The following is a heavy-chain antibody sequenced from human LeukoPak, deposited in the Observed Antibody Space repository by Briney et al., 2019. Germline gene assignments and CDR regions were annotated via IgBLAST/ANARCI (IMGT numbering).Heavy chain of an antibody. V-gene: IGHV4-39*01. J-gene: IGHJ4*02. D-gene: IGHD5-18*01. Sequence: PSETLSLTCGVSDGSISRNTYYWGWIRQPPGKGLEWIGSIYYSGSTYYNPSLKSLVTISVDTSKNQFSLRLSSVTAADTAVYYCARQNWGYSYGYFDYWGQGTLVTVSS. CDR1: DGSISRNTYY. CDR2: IYYSGST. CDR3: ARQNWGYSYGYFDY.